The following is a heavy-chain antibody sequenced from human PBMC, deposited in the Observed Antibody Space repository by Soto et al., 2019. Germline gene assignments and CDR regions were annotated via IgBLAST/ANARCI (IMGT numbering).Heavy chain of an antibody. J-gene: IGHJ4*02. V-gene: IGHV4-59*08. D-gene: IGHD6-19*01. Sequence: PSETLSLTCTVSGGSISSYYWSWIRQSPGKGLEWIGYIYYSGSTNYNPSLKSRVTISVDTSRNQFSLNLNSVTAADTAIYYCARHDHEKIAVAANPPFDYWGQGTLVTVSS. CDR2: IYYSGST. CDR1: GGSISSYY. CDR3: ARHDHEKIAVAANPPFDY.